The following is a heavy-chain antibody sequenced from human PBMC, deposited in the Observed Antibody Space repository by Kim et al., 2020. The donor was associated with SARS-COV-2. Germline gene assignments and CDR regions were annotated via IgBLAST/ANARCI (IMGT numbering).Heavy chain of an antibody. D-gene: IGHD3-10*01. V-gene: IGHV4-34*01. Sequence: SETLSLTCAVYGGSFSGYYWSWIRQPPGKGLEWIGEINHSGSTNYNPSLKSRVTISVDTSKNQFSLKLSSVTAADTAVYYCARDGLTYYYGSGSTNWFDPWGQGTLVTVSS. J-gene: IGHJ5*02. CDR1: GGSFSGYY. CDR3: ARDGLTYYYGSGSTNWFDP. CDR2: INHSGST.